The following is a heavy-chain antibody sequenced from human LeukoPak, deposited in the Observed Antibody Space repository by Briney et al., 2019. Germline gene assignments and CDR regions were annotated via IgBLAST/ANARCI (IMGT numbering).Heavy chain of an antibody. V-gene: IGHV4-59*08. CDR1: GDSISSYY. CDR3: ARQGFYDSRGYYYFSFDY. Sequence: KPSETLSLTCTVSGDSISSYYWSWIRQSPGKGLEWIGYIYYSGSTNYNPSLKSRVTMSVDTSKKQFSLKLSSVTAADTAVYYCARQGFYDSRGYYYFSFDYWGPGTLVTVSS. CDR2: IYYSGST. J-gene: IGHJ4*02. D-gene: IGHD3-22*01.